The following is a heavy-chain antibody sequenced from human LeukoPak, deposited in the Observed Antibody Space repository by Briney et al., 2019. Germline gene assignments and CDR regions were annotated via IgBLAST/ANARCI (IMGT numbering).Heavy chain of an antibody. D-gene: IGHD2-15*01. CDR2: IRSKAHGGTT. CDR3: TRAGRYCSGGSCYSFY. V-gene: IGHV3-49*03. CDR1: GFTFGDYA. J-gene: IGHJ4*02. Sequence: GGSLRLSCTASGFTFGDYAMSWFRQAPGEGLEGGGFIRSKAHGGTTEYAASVKGRFTISRDDSKSIAYLQIDSLKTEDTAVYYCTRAGRYCSGGSCYSFYWGQGTLVTVSS.